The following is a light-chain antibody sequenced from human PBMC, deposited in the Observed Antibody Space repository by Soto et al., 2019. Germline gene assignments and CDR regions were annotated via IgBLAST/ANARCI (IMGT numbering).Light chain of an antibody. CDR1: QSISSW. CDR3: QQYNSYSGT. V-gene: IGKV1-5*01. Sequence: DIQMSQCPSTLSASVGDRVTITCRASQSISSWLAWYQQKPGKAPKLLIYDASSLESGVPSRFSGSGSATEFTLTISSLQPDDFATYYCQQYNSYSGTFGQGTKVDIK. J-gene: IGKJ1*01. CDR2: DAS.